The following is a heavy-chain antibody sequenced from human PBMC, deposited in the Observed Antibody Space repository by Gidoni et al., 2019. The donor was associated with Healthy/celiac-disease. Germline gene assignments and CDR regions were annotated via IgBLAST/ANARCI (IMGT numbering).Heavy chain of an antibody. CDR2: IIPILGIA. CDR1: GGTFSSYA. J-gene: IGHJ6*02. CDR3: ARAGIAARGIAGYYYYGMDV. Sequence: QVQLVQSGAAVKKPGSSGKVSCKASGGTFSSYAISRVRQAPGQGLEWMGGIIPILGIANYAQKFQGRVTITADKSTSTAYMELSSLGSEDTAVYYCARAGIAARGIAGYYYYGMDVWGQGTTVTVSS. V-gene: IGHV1-69*04. D-gene: IGHD6-6*01.